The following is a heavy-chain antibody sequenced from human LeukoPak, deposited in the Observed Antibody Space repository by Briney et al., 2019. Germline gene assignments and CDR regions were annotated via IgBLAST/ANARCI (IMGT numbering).Heavy chain of an antibody. J-gene: IGHJ6*02. CDR3: ARNRRYCSGGSCYPYYYYGMDV. Sequence: SETLSLTCTVSGGSISSYYWSWIRQPPGKGLEWIGYIYYSGSTNYNPSLKSRATISVDTSKNQFSLKLSSVTAADTAVYYCARNRRYCSGGSCYPYYYYGMDVWGQGTTVTVSS. CDR2: IYYSGST. CDR1: GGSISSYY. V-gene: IGHV4-59*08. D-gene: IGHD2-15*01.